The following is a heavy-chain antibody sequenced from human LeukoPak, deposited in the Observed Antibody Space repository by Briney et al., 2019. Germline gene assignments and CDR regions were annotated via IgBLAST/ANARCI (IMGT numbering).Heavy chain of an antibody. V-gene: IGHV3-48*03. CDR3: ARMESHSLGY. D-gene: IGHD5-18*01. Sequence: GGSLRLSCAASGFTFSSYEMNWFRQAPGKGLEWVSYISSSGSTIYYADSVKGRFTISRDNAKNSLYLQMNSLRAEDTAVYYCARMESHSLGYWGQGTLVTVSS. CDR1: GFTFSSYE. CDR2: ISSSGSTI. J-gene: IGHJ4*02.